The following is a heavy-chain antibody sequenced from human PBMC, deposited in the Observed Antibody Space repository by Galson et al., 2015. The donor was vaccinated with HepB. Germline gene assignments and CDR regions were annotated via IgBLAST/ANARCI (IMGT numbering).Heavy chain of an antibody. CDR2: INPSGGST. CDR3: ERDSQRIQLWLPDSFDY. V-gene: IGHV1-46*01. CDR1: GYTFTSYY. J-gene: IGHJ4*02. D-gene: IGHD5-18*01. Sequence: SVKVSCKASGYTFTSYYMHWVRQAPGQGLEWMGIINPSGGSTSYAQKFQGRVTMTRDTSTSTVYMELSSLRSEDTAVYYCERDSQRIQLWLPDSFDYWGQGTLVTVSS.